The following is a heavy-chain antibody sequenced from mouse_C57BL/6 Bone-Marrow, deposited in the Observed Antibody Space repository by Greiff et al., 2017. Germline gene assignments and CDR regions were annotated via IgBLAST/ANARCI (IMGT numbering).Heavy chain of an antibody. CDR3: ARDYYDFPYYYAMDY. CDR1: GYTFTSYW. J-gene: IGHJ4*01. CDR2: IDPFDSYT. Sequence: QVQLQQPGAELVMPGASVKLSCKASGYTFTSYWMHWVKQRPGQGLEWIGEIDPFDSYTNYNQKFKGKSTLTVDKSSSTAYMQLSSLTSEDSAVYYCARDYYDFPYYYAMDYWGQGTSVTVSS. V-gene: IGHV1-69*01. D-gene: IGHD2-4*01.